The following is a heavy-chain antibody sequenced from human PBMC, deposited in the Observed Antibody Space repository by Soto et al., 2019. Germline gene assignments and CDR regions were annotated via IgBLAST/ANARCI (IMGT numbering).Heavy chain of an antibody. V-gene: IGHV1-2*04. J-gene: IGHJ3*02. CDR1: GYTFTGYY. D-gene: IGHD4-4*01. CDR3: ARVRGPYSNYGDDAFDI. CDR2: INPNSGGT. Sequence: ASVKVSCKASGYTFTGYYMHWVRQAPGQGLEWMGWINPNSGGTNYAQKFQGWVTMTRDTSISTAYMELSRLRSDDTAVYYCARVRGPYSNYGDDAFDIWGQGTMVTVSS.